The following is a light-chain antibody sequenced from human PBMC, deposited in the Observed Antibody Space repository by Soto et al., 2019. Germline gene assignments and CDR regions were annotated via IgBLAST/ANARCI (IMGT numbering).Light chain of an antibody. CDR1: QSVSSN. J-gene: IGKJ1*01. CDR2: GAS. CDR3: QQYNNWPPWT. V-gene: IGKV3-15*01. Sequence: DIVMTQSPATLSVSPGERATLSCRASQSVSSNLAWYQQKPGQAPRLLIYGASTRATGIPARFSGSGSGTEFTLTISSQQSEDFAVYYCQQYNNWPPWTFGQGTKVEIK.